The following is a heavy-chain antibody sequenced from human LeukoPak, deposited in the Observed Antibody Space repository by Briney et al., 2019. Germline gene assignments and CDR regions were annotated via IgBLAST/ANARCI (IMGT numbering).Heavy chain of an antibody. CDR3: AAIGYCSAGGCYHSPLGAFDF. D-gene: IGHD2-15*01. V-gene: IGHV4-39*01. CDR1: GGFISTTNYY. Sequence: PSETLSLTCNLSGGFISTTNYYWGWIRQPPGKGLEWIGAIYYRGSAYYNPSLKSRVGISVDASKNQFSLSLRSVTAADTAVYYCAAIGYCSAGGCYHSPLGAFDFWGQGTMVTVSS. J-gene: IGHJ3*01. CDR2: IYYRGSA.